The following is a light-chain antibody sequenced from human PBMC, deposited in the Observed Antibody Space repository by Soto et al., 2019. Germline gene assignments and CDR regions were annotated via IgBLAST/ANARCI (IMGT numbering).Light chain of an antibody. CDR1: QSISSSR. J-gene: IGKJ3*01. CDR2: AAS. CDR3: EHYGNSSPFT. Sequence: EIELTQSPGTLFLSPGERATLSCRASQSISSSRLAWYQQKPGQAPRLLIYAASSRVTGIPNRFSGSGSGTDFSLTINRLEPEDFAVYYCEHYGNSSPFTFGPGTKVDIK. V-gene: IGKV3-20*01.